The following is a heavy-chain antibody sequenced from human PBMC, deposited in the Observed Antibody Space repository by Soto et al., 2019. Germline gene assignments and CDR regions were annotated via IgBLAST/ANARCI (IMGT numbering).Heavy chain of an antibody. CDR1: GGSINSYY. CDR3: ARLERYCSSTSCYFFDY. J-gene: IGHJ4*02. D-gene: IGHD2-2*01. Sequence: SETLSLTCTVSGGSINSYYWSWIRQPPGKGLEWIGYIYYSGSTYYNPSLKSRVTISVDTSKNQFSLKLSSVTAADTAVYYCARLERYCSSTSCYFFDYWGQGTLVTVSS. V-gene: IGHV4-59*06. CDR2: IYYSGST.